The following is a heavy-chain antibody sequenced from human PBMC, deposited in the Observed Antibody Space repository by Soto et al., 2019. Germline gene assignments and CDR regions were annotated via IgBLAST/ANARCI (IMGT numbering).Heavy chain of an antibody. CDR3: ARVAVAGTRVDY. CDR2: IYYSGST. V-gene: IGHV4-39*01. CDR1: GGSISSSSYY. Sequence: SETLSLTCTVSGGSISSSSYYWGWIRQPPGKGLEWIGSIYYSGSTYYNPSLKSRVTISVDTSKNQFSLKLSSVTAADTAVYYCARVAVAGTRVDYWGQGTQVTVS. J-gene: IGHJ4*02. D-gene: IGHD6-19*01.